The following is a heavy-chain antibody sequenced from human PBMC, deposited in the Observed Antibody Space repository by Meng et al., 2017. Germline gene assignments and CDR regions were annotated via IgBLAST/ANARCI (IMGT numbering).Heavy chain of an antibody. D-gene: IGHD6-19*01. CDR3: ASWIYSCGWQ. CDR2: IYHGGNT. J-gene: IGHJ4*02. V-gene: IGHV4/OR15-8*02. Sequence: QVQLRGSGPGLGKPSGTLSLTCVVSGGSISSVDWWSRVRQPPGKGLEWIGEIYHGGNTNYNPSLKSRVTISIDKSKNQFSLKLSSVTAADTAVYYCASWIYSCGWQWGQGTLVTVSS. CDR1: GGSISSVDW.